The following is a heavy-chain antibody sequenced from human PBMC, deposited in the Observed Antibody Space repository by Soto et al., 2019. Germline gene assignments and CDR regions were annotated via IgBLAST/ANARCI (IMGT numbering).Heavy chain of an antibody. CDR1: GFTFSSHA. CDR3: ARGGFEGYFEY. J-gene: IGHJ4*02. D-gene: IGHD3-16*01. V-gene: IGHV3-23*04. CDR2: ISDSGGST. Sequence: EVQLVESGGGLVQPGGSLRLSCAVSGFTFSSHAMSWVRQAPGKGLEWVSGISDSGGSTNYADSVKGRFTISRDNSKNTLYLQMNSLRAEDTAVYYCARGGFEGYFEYWGQGILVTVSS.